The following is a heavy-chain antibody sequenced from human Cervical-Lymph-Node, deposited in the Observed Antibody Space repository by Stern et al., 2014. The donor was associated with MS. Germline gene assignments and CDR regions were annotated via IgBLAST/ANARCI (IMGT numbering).Heavy chain of an antibody. D-gene: IGHD6-6*01. Sequence: VQLVESGGGVVRPGGSLRLSCIASGFTFDDYGMGWGRQGPGQGPEWLSGINWNGGSTGYADSLKVRFSISRDNAKKSLYLQMNSLRDEDTALYHCAREGSSSYYYGIDVWGQGTTVSVSS. V-gene: IGHV3-20*01. J-gene: IGHJ6*02. CDR2: INWNGGST. CDR3: AREGSSSYYYGIDV. CDR1: GFTFDDYG.